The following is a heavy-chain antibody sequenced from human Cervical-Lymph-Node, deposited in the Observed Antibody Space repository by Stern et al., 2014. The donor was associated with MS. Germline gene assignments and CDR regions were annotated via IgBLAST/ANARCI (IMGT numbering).Heavy chain of an antibody. CDR1: GVSLSSSGVA. CDR3: ARTSSRNYSVWSGAWPGNYYYVMDV. V-gene: IGHV2-5*02. CDR2: IYWDGAS. D-gene: IGHD3-3*01. Sequence: QITLKESGPTVVKPTQTLTLTCTLSGVSLSSSGVAVGWIRQPPGQTLEWLALIYWDGASRYSPSLSSRLTIAKDSSRNQVVLTMTNVDPADTGTYYCARTSSRNYSVWSGAWPGNYYYVMDVWGQGTTVTVSS. J-gene: IGHJ6*02.